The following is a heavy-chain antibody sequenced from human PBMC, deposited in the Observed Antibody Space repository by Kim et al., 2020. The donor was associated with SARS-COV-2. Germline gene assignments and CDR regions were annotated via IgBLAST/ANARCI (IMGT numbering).Heavy chain of an antibody. CDR1: GFTFSSYE. Sequence: GGSLRLSCAASGFTFSSYEMNWVRQAPGKGLEWVSYISSSGSTIYYADSVKGRFTISRDNAKNSLYLQMNSLRAEDTAVYYCARDPRGPPFGESDYWGQGTLVTVSS. J-gene: IGHJ4*02. CDR2: ISSSGSTI. V-gene: IGHV3-48*03. CDR3: ARDPRGPPFGESDY. D-gene: IGHD3-10*01.